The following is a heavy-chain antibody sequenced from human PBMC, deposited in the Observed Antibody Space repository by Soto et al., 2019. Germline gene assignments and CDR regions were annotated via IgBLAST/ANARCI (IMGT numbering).Heavy chain of an antibody. CDR2: IWYDGSNK. CDR3: ARLSRGGYFDY. J-gene: IGHJ4*02. CDR1: GFTFSSYG. V-gene: IGHV3-33*01. D-gene: IGHD3-10*01. Sequence: PGGSLRLSCAASGFTFSSYGMHWVRQAPGKGLEWVAVIWYDGSNKYYADSVKGRFIISRDNSKNTLYLQMNSLRAEDTAVYYCARLSRGGYFDYWGQGTLVTAPQ.